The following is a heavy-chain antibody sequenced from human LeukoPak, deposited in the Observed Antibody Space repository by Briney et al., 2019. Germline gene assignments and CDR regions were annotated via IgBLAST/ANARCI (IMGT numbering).Heavy chain of an antibody. Sequence: ASVKVSCKASGYTFTSYYMHWVRQAPGQGLEWMGIINPSGGDTRYAQSFQDRVTMSGDTSTSTFYMELSSLRSADTAVYYRARAHVVPAAMCWFDPWGQGTLVTVSS. D-gene: IGHD2-2*01. J-gene: IGHJ5*02. CDR3: ARAHVVPAAMCWFDP. CDR2: INPSGGDT. CDR1: GYTFTSYY. V-gene: IGHV1-46*01.